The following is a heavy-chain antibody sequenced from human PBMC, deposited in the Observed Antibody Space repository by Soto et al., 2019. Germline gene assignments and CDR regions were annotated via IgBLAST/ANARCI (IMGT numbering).Heavy chain of an antibody. CDR1: GFTFSHQY. Sequence: GGSLRLSCAASGFTFSHQYMDWVRQTPGKGLEWVGRSRNKATSYTTEYAASVKGRFTISRDESKNTLYLQMNSLKTEDTAVYYCARSGSDYFDYWGQGTLVTVSS. CDR2: SRNKATSYTT. J-gene: IGHJ4*02. V-gene: IGHV3-72*01. D-gene: IGHD3-3*01. CDR3: ARSGSDYFDY.